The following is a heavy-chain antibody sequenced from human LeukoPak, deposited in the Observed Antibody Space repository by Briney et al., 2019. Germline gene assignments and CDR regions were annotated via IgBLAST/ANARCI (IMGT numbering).Heavy chain of an antibody. V-gene: IGHV1-2*02. Sequence: GASVKVSCKASGYTFTDYYMHWVRQAPGQGLEWMGWINPNRGGTSYAQKFQGRVTMTRDTSISTSYMELSRLIYDDTAIYYCARDMKGDGSSGPIEYWGQGTLVIVSS. CDR2: INPNRGGT. J-gene: IGHJ4*02. CDR3: ARDMKGDGSSGPIEY. D-gene: IGHD3-22*01. CDR1: GYTFTDYY.